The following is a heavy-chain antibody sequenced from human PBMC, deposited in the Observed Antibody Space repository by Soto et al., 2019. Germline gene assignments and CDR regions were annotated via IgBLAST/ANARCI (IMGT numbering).Heavy chain of an antibody. D-gene: IGHD3-3*01. V-gene: IGHV3-23*01. CDR3: AKPGRYYDFWRVPSSYYYYYMDV. CDR2: ISGSGGST. CDR1: GFTFSSYA. J-gene: IGHJ6*03. Sequence: GGSLRLSCAASGFTFSSYAMSWVRQAPGKGLEWVSAISGSGGSTYYADSVKGRFTISRDNSKNTLYLQMNSLRAEDTAVYYCAKPGRYYDFWRVPSSYYYYYMDVWGKGTTVTVSS.